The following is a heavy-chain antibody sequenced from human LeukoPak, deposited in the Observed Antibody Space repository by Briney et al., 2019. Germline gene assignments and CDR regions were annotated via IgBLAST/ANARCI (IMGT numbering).Heavy chain of an antibody. J-gene: IGHJ6*04. CDR3: AELGITMIGGV. CDR2: ISSSSSTI. Sequence: GGSLRLSCATSGFTFSSYSMNWVRQAPGKGLEWVSYISSSSSTIYYADSVEGRFTISRDNAKNSLYLQMNSLRAEDTAVYYCAELGITMIGGVWGKGTTVTISS. V-gene: IGHV3-48*04. CDR1: GFTFSSYS. D-gene: IGHD3-10*02.